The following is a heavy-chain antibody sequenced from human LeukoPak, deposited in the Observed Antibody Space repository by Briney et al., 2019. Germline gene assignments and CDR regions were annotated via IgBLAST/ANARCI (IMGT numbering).Heavy chain of an antibody. CDR1: GFTVISNY. Sequence: GGSLRLSCAASGFTVISNYMSWVRQAPGKGLEWVSVIYSGGGTFYADSVKGRFTISRDNSKNTVYLQMIGLSAEDTAVYYCVRAIGVVVEYWGQGTLVTVSS. V-gene: IGHV3-53*01. CDR2: IYSGGGT. J-gene: IGHJ4*02. CDR3: VRAIGVVVEY. D-gene: IGHD3-3*01.